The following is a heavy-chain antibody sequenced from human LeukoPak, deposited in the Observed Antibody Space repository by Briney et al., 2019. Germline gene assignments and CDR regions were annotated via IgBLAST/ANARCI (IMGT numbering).Heavy chain of an antibody. CDR3: ARWGNDYSQFDS. J-gene: IGHJ4*02. CDR1: GFTFNNYA. CDR2: VSGSGDNT. D-gene: IGHD4-11*01. Sequence: GGSLRLSCAASGFTFNNYAMTWVRQTPGKGLEWVSVVSGSGDNTNYADSVKGRFTISRDNSKNTLFLQMNSLRTEDTAVYFCARWGNDYSQFDSWGQGTLVTVS. V-gene: IGHV3-23*01.